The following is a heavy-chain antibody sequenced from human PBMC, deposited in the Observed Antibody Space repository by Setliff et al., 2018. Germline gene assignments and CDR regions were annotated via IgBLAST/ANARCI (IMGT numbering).Heavy chain of an antibody. V-gene: IGHV4-4*02. CDR3: ASLNFDY. CDR1: GGSIRSSPW. J-gene: IGHJ4*02. CDR2: IRHSGKT. Sequence: SETLSLTCAVSGGSIRSSPWWSWVRQPPGKGLEWLGDIRHSGKTYYNPSLQSRLTMSIDKSKNHFSVNLRSGTAADTAVYYCASLNFDYWGQGMLVTVSS.